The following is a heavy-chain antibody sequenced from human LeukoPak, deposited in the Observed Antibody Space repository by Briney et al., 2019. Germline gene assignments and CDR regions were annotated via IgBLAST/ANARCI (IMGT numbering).Heavy chain of an antibody. D-gene: IGHD3-16*02. J-gene: IGHJ4*02. CDR3: AKAPGGVIVPFDY. V-gene: IGHV3-30*02. Sequence: PGGSLRLSCAASGFTFSNYDMHWVRQAPGKGLEWVAIIRYDGSNKYYADSVKGRFTISRDNSKNTLYLQMNSLRAEDTAVYYCAKAPGGVIVPFDYWGQGTLVTVSS. CDR1: GFTFSNYD. CDR2: IRYDGSNK.